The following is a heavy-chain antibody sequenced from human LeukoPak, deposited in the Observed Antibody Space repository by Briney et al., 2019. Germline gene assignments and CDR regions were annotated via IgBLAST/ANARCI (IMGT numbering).Heavy chain of an antibody. Sequence: GGSLRLSCAASGFILSGYFMSWVRQAPGKGLEWVASIKHDGSEEYYVDSVRGRFTISRDNTKSSLYLQMSSLRAEDTAVYYCARDDGSGVDYWGQGTLVTVSS. CDR2: IKHDGSEE. V-gene: IGHV3-7*01. D-gene: IGHD3-10*01. CDR1: GFILSGYF. CDR3: ARDDGSGVDY. J-gene: IGHJ4*02.